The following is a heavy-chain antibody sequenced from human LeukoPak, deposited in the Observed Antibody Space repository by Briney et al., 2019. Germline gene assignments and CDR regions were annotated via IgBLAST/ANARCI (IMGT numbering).Heavy chain of an antibody. V-gene: IGHV3-23*01. D-gene: IGHD2-15*01. CDR3: AARSGGRKDY. CDR1: GFTFSSYV. CDR2: ISGSGGST. Sequence: GGSLRLSCAASGFTFSSYVMNWVRQAPGKGLEWVSAISGSGGSTYYADSVKGRFTISRDNSKNTLYLQMNSLRAEDTAVYYRAARSGGRKDYWGQGTLVTVSS. J-gene: IGHJ4*02.